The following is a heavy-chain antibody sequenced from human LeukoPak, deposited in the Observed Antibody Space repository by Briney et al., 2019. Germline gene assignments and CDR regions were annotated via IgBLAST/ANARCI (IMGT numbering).Heavy chain of an antibody. J-gene: IGHJ5*02. D-gene: IGHD1-26*01. CDR2: IYTSGST. CDR3: ARGRSREGATTRTYNWFDP. Sequence: PSETLSLTCTVSGGSISSYYWSWIRQPPGKGLEWIGRIYTSGSTNYNPSLKSRVTMSVDTSKNQFSLKLSSVTAADTAVYYCARGRSREGATTRTYNWFDPWGQGTLVTVSS. V-gene: IGHV4-4*07. CDR1: GGSISSYY.